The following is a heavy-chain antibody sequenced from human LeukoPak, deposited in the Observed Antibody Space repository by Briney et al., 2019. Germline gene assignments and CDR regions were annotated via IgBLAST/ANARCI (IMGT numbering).Heavy chain of an antibody. D-gene: IGHD6-6*01. V-gene: IGHV1-69*04. CDR1: GGTFSSYA. CDR2: IISIFGIA. Sequence: GASVKVSCKASGGTFSSYAISWVRQAPGPGLEWMGRIISIFGIANYAQKFQGRVTITADKSTSTAYMELSSLRFEDTAVYYCAGDTGIAARSNWFDPWGQGTLVTVSS. CDR3: AGDTGIAARSNWFDP. J-gene: IGHJ5*02.